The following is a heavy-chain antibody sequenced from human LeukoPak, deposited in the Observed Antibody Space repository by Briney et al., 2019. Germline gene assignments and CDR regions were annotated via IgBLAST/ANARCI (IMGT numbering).Heavy chain of an antibody. CDR2: INHPGTEK. Sequence: GGSQRLSCAASGFSFSDFCMSWVRQAPGKGLEWVAFINHPGTEKYYVDSVEGRFTISRDNAKNSLYLQMNSLRAEDTAVYYCAKAPFVSRYSSGWYSLWGQGTLVTVSS. J-gene: IGHJ4*02. CDR3: AKAPFVSRYSSGWYSL. CDR1: GFSFSDFC. D-gene: IGHD6-19*01. V-gene: IGHV3-7*03.